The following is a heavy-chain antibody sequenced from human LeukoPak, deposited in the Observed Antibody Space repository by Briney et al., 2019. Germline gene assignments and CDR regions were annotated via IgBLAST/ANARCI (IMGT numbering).Heavy chain of an antibody. CDR2: IYYSGST. J-gene: IGHJ5*02. Sequence: SETLSLTCTVSGGSISSYYWSWIRQPPGKGLEWIGYIYYSGSTNYNPSLKSRVTISVDTSKNQFSLKLSSVTAADTAVYYCARHPDYYGSGSSNWFDPWGQETLVTDSS. V-gene: IGHV4-59*01. D-gene: IGHD3-10*01. CDR1: GGSISSYY. CDR3: ARHPDYYGSGSSNWFDP.